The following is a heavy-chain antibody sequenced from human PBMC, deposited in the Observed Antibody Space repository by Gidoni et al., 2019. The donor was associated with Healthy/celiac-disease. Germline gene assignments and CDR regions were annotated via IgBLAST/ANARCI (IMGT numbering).Heavy chain of an antibody. CDR2: INPSGGST. Sequence: QVQLVQSGAEVKKPGASVKVSCKASGYTFTSYSMHWVRQAPGQGLESMGIINPSGGSTSYAQKFQGRVTMTRDTSTSTVYMELSSLRSEDTAVYYCARTLYDSSGYRGGLDYWGQGTLVTVSS. CDR1: GYTFTSYS. V-gene: IGHV1-46*01. J-gene: IGHJ4*02. D-gene: IGHD3-22*01. CDR3: ARTLYDSSGYRGGLDY.